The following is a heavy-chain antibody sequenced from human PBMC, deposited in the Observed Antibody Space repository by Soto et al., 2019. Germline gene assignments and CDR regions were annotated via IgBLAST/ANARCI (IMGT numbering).Heavy chain of an antibody. J-gene: IGHJ6*02. V-gene: IGHV3-23*01. CDR3: AKLGAIFGVVILLAGMDV. D-gene: IGHD3-3*01. CDR2: ISGSGGST. CDR1: GFTFSSYA. Sequence: GGSLRLSCAASGFTFSSYAMSWVRQAPGKGLEWVSAISGSGGSTYYADSVKGRFTISRDNSKNTLYLQMNSLRAEGTAVYYCAKLGAIFGVVILLAGMDVWGQGTTVTVSS.